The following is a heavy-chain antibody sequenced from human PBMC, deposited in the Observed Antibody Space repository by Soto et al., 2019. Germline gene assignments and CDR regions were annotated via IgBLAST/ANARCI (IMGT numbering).Heavy chain of an antibody. Sequence: QVQLVQSGASEVKKPGASVKVSCKASGYIFTRYGIHWVRQAPGQGLEWVGWINAGTGQVKYSQKFQGRVSITRDTPASTASMKWGSLKSKDTAVYYCAWVMAVKAFDIWGKGPKVTVCS. CDR3: AWVMAVKAFDI. CDR1: GYIFTRYG. D-gene: IGHD2-21*01. CDR2: INAGTGQV. J-gene: IGHJ3*02. V-gene: IGHV1-3*01.